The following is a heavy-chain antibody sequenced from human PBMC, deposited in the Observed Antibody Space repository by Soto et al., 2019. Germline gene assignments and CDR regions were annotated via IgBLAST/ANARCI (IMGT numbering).Heavy chain of an antibody. J-gene: IGHJ4*02. CDR2: INTDGSST. Sequence: PGGSLRLSCAASGFTFSRYWMHWVRQGPGKGLVWVSRINTDGSSTNYADSVRGRFTISRDNAKNTLYLQMNSLRAEDTAVYYCAKDGSDYREFIRKFDYWGQGTLVTVSS. D-gene: IGHD4-17*01. CDR1: GFTFSRYW. CDR3: AKDGSDYREFIRKFDY. V-gene: IGHV3-74*01.